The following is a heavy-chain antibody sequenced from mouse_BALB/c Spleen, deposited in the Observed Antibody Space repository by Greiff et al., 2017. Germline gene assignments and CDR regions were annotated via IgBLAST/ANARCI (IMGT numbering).Heavy chain of an antibody. CDR2: ISDGGSYT. Sequence: EVQLQESGGGLVKPGGSLKLSCAASGFTFSDYYMYWVRQTPEKRLEWVATISDGGSYTYYPDSVKGRFTISRDNAKNNLYLQMSSLKSEDTAMYYCARGRYAAMDYWGQGTSVTVSS. V-gene: IGHV5-4*02. J-gene: IGHJ4*01. CDR3: ARGRYAAMDY. D-gene: IGHD2-14*01. CDR1: GFTFSDYY.